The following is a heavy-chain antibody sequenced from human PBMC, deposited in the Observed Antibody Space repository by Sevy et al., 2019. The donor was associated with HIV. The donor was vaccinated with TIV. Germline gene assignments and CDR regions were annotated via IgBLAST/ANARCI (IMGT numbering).Heavy chain of an antibody. D-gene: IGHD3-22*01. J-gene: IGHJ4*02. V-gene: IGHV3-23*01. CDR3: AKDSFDDSSGCFDY. CDR1: GFTFSSYA. CDR2: ISGSGGST. Sequence: GESLKISCAASGFTFSSYAMSWVRQAPGKGLEWVSAISGSGGSTYYADSVKGRFTISRDNSKNTLYLQMNSLRAEDTAVYYCAKDSFDDSSGCFDYWGQGTLVTVSS.